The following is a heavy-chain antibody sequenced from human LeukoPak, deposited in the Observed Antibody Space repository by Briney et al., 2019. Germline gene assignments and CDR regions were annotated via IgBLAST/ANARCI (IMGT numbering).Heavy chain of an antibody. Sequence: SETLSLTCTVSGGSISSYYWSWIRQPAGKGLEWIGRIYTSGSTNYNPSLKSRVTMAVDTSKNQFALKLSPGTAADPAVYYCARELRSFAWPYYYYYMDVWGKGTTVTISS. D-gene: IGHD3-9*01. CDR2: IYTSGST. CDR1: GGSISSYY. J-gene: IGHJ6*03. CDR3: ARELRSFAWPYYYYYMDV. V-gene: IGHV4-4*07.